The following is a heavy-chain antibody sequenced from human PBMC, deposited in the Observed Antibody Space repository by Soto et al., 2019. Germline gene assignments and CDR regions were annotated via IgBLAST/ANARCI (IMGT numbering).Heavy chain of an antibody. D-gene: IGHD3-10*01. Sequence: GGSLRLSCAASGFTFSSAAMSWVRQAPGKGLEWVGCIKSKTDGGTAEYAAPVKGRFTISRDDSKNTLSRQMNSLKTEDTAVYYCTTGASGNWGQGTLVTVSS. J-gene: IGHJ4*02. CDR1: GFTFSSAA. V-gene: IGHV3-15*01. CDR3: TTGASGN. CDR2: IKSKTDGGTA.